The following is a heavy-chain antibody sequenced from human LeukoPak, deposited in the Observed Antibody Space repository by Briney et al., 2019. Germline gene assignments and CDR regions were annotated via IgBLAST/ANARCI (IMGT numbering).Heavy chain of an antibody. D-gene: IGHD2-2*01. CDR2: IYYSGST. V-gene: IGHV4-39*07. Sequence: PSETLSLTCTVSGGSISSSSYYWGWIRQPPGKGLEWIGSIYYSGSTNYNPSLKSRVTISVDTSKNQFSLKLSSVTAADTAVYYCARDSSLYQLDAFDIWGQGTMVTVSS. CDR3: ARDSSLYQLDAFDI. J-gene: IGHJ3*02. CDR1: GGSISSSSYY.